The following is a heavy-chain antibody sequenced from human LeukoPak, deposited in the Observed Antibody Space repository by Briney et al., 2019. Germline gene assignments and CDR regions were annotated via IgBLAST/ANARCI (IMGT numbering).Heavy chain of an antibody. CDR2: ISGSGGST. J-gene: IGHJ4*02. D-gene: IGHD3-9*01. CDR1: GFTFSSYA. Sequence: GGSLRLSCAASGFTFSSYAMSWVGQAPGKGLEWVSAISGSGGSTYYAGSVKGRFTISRDNSKNTLYLQMNSLRAEDTSVYYGAKLVAYDTDYWGQGTLVTVSS. CDR3: AKLVAYDTDY. V-gene: IGHV3-23*01.